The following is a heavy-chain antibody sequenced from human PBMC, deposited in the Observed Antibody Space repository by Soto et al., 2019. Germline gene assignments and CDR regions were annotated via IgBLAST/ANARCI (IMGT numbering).Heavy chain of an antibody. D-gene: IGHD6-19*01. Sequence: GGPLRHPCGASGVTFCSHSSRWVRQAPGKGLEWVSGISGSGDSTYYADSVKGRFTISRDNSKNTLYLQMNSLRAEDTAVYYCAKDLYSSGWYADYWGQGTLVTVSS. CDR3: AKDLYSSGWYADY. CDR1: GVTFCSHS. CDR2: ISGSGDST. J-gene: IGHJ4*02. V-gene: IGHV3-23*01.